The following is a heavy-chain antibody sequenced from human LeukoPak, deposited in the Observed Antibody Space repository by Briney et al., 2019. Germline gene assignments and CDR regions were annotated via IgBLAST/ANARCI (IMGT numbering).Heavy chain of an antibody. Sequence: SETLSLTRAVSGGSITSSNWWTWVRQPPGKGLEWIGEIYYSGSTNYNPSLKSRVTISMDKSKNQFSLELTSVTAADTAVYYCAREYGSSHGFDPWGQGTLVTVSS. CDR2: IYYSGST. CDR3: AREYGSSHGFDP. CDR1: GGSITSSNW. J-gene: IGHJ5*02. D-gene: IGHD6-13*01. V-gene: IGHV4-4*02.